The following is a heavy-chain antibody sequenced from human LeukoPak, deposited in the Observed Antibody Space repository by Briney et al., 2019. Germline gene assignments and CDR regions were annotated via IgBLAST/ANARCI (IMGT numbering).Heavy chain of an antibody. Sequence: SETLCLTCGVYGGSLRTYYWTWVRQPPGKGLEWIGEVNHIGTTNYNPTLESRVTISVDTAKNHLSLKLTSVTAADAAVYYCARASRFYYGLDVWGQGTTVTVSS. CDR1: GGSLRTYY. CDR3: ARASRFYYGLDV. CDR2: VNHIGTT. J-gene: IGHJ6*02. V-gene: IGHV4-34*01.